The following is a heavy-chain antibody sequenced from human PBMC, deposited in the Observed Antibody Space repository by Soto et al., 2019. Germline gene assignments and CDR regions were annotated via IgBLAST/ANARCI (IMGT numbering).Heavy chain of an antibody. CDR2: ISYDGSNK. J-gene: IGHJ4*02. CDR3: ASDIVVVPAAAGY. D-gene: IGHD2-2*01. Sequence: PGGSLRLSCAASGFTFSSYAMHWVRQAPGKGLEWVAVISYDGSNKYYADSVKGRFTISRDNSKNTPYLQMNSLRAEDTAVYYCASDIVVVPAAAGYWGQGTLVTVSS. CDR1: GFTFSSYA. V-gene: IGHV3-30-3*01.